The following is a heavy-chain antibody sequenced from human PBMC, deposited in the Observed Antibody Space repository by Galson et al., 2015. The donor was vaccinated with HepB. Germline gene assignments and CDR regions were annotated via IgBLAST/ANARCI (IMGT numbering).Heavy chain of an antibody. CDR1: GDSVSSHSAA. CDR3: ARGIAVAGIRGAAANFDY. D-gene: IGHD6-19*01. CDR2: TYYRSKWYN. V-gene: IGHV6-1*01. Sequence: CAISGDSVSSHSAAWNWIRQSPSRGLGWLGRTYYRSKWYNDYAVSVKSRITINPDTSKNQFSLQLNSVTPEDTAVYYCARGIAVAGIRGAAANFDYWGQGTLVTVSS. J-gene: IGHJ4*02.